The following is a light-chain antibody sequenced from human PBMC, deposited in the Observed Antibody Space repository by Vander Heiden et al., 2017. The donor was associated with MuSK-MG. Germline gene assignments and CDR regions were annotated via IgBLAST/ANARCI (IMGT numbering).Light chain of an antibody. CDR1: QSVLYSSNNKNY. CDR3: QRYYGTALT. Sequence: DIVMTQSPDSLAVSLGERATINCKSSQSVLYSSNNKNYLAWYQQKPGQPPKLLIYWASTRESGVPDRFSGSGSGTDFTLTISSLQAEDVAVYYCQRYYGTALTFGGWTKVEIK. CDR2: WAS. V-gene: IGKV4-1*01. J-gene: IGKJ4*01.